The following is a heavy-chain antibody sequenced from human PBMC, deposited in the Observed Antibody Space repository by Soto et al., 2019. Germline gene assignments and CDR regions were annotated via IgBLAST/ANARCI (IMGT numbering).Heavy chain of an antibody. CDR3: ARAEGYSSSWGGDFDY. CDR1: GFTFSSYG. CDR2: IWYDGSNK. Sequence: QVQLVESGGGVVQPGRSLRLSCAASGFTFSSYGMHWVRQAPGKGLEGVAVIWYDGSNKYYADSVKGRFTISRDNSKNTLYLQMNSLRAEDTAVYYCARAEGYSSSWGGDFDYWGQGTLVTVSS. V-gene: IGHV3-33*01. J-gene: IGHJ4*02. D-gene: IGHD6-6*01.